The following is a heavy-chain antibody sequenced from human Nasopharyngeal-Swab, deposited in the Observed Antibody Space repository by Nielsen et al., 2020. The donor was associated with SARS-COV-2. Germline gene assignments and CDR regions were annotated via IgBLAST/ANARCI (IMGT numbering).Heavy chain of an antibody. V-gene: IGHV3-48*03. D-gene: IGHD2-21*02. J-gene: IGHJ3*01. CDR2: ISGGGDSI. CDR3: ARDEGDPSAFDV. CDR1: GFTFSAYD. Sequence: GSLRLSCLASGFTFSAYDMVWVRQAPGKGLEWVSHISGGGDSIYYANSVRGRFTISRDNAENSLFLQIKSLSAEDTAVYYCARDEGDPSAFDVWGQGTMVTVSS.